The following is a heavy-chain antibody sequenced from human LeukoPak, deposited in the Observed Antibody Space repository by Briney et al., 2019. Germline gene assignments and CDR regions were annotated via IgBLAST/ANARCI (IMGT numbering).Heavy chain of an antibody. J-gene: IGHJ4*02. V-gene: IGHV3-33*01. Sequence: GGSLRLSYVASGFSFSTYAMHWVRQTPGKGLEWVAIIWFDGSHQYYGDSVKGRFSVSRDNSKNTLYLEMNSLRAEDTAVYYCARGIIILRTWSASFDSWGQGSLVTVSS. CDR2: IWFDGSHQ. D-gene: IGHD3-16*02. CDR1: GFSFSTYA. CDR3: ARGIIILRTWSASFDS.